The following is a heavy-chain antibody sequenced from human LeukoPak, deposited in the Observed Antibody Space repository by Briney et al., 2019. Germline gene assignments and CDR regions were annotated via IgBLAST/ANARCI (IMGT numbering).Heavy chain of an antibody. CDR2: INHSGST. CDR1: GGSFSGYY. Sequence: SETLSHTCAVYGGSFSGYYWSWIRQPPGKGLDWIGEINHSGSTNYNPSLKSRVTISVDTSKNQFSLKLSSVTAADTAVYYCARGGVQGWLFRERAFDYWGQGTLVTVSS. CDR3: ARGGVQGWLFRERAFDY. D-gene: IGHD3-22*01. J-gene: IGHJ4*02. V-gene: IGHV4-34*01.